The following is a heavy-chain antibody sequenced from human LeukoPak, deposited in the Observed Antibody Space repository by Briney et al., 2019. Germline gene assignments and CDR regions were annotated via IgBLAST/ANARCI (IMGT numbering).Heavy chain of an antibody. J-gene: IGHJ4*02. CDR1: GFTYTSVW. CDR3: ARDRTTVTLFDY. D-gene: IGHD4-17*01. V-gene: IGHV3-74*01. CDR2: ISTDGAIT. Sequence: GGSLRLSCAASGFTYTSVWMHWFRQAPGKGLVWVSRISTDGAITGYADSVKGRLTISRDNAKNTLYLQMNSLRAEDTAVYYCARDRTTVTLFDYWGQGALVTVSS.